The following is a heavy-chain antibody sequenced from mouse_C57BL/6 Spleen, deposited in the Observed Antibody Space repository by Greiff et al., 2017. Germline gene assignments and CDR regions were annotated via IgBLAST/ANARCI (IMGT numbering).Heavy chain of an antibody. CDR3: ARRSYAMDY. Sequence: LNWVKQSHGKSREWIGDINPNNGGTIYNQKFKGKATLTVDKSSSTAYMELRSLTSEDTAVYYCARRSYAMDYWGQGTSVTVSS. J-gene: IGHJ4*01. CDR2: INPNNGGT. V-gene: IGHV1-18*01.